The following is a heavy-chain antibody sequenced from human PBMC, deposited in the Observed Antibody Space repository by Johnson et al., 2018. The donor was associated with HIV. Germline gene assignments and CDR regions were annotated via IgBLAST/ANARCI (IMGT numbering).Heavy chain of an antibody. CDR1: GFTFSSYW. J-gene: IGHJ3*01. CDR3: VREVKYYDSSTYDAIDSLDL. V-gene: IGHV3-74*01. CDR2: INSDGSST. D-gene: IGHD3-22*01. Sequence: EVQLVESGGGLVQPGGSLRLSCAASGFTFSSYWMHWVRQAPGKGLVWVSRINSDGSSTSYADSVKGRFTISRDNAKNTLYLQMNSLRVEDTAFYYCVREVKYYDSSTYDAIDSLDLWGQGTMVTVSS.